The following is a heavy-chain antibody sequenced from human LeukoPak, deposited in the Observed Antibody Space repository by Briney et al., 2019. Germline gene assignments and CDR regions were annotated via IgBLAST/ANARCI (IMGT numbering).Heavy chain of an antibody. D-gene: IGHD3-10*01. Sequence: PSETLSLTCTVSGGSISSSSYYWGWIRQPPGKGLEWIGSIYYSGNTNYNPSLKGRATISIDTSKNQFSLKLRSVTAADTAVYHCARPYGSGSFWFDAWGQGTLVTVSS. CDR2: IYYSGNT. CDR1: GGSISSSSYY. J-gene: IGHJ5*02. CDR3: ARPYGSGSFWFDA. V-gene: IGHV4-39*07.